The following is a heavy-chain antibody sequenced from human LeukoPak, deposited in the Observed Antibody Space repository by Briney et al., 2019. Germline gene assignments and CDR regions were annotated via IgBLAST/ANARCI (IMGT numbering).Heavy chain of an antibody. CDR1: GGTFSSYA. V-gene: IGHV1-2*02. CDR2: INPNSGGT. J-gene: IGHJ4*02. CDR3: ASRIRTRVYDFWSGELDY. Sequence: GSSVKVSCKASGGTFSSYAISWVRQAPGQGLEWMGWINPNSGGTNYAQKFQGRVTMTRDTSISTAYMELSRLRSDDTAVYYCASRIRTRVYDFWSGELDYWGQGTLVTVSS. D-gene: IGHD3-3*01.